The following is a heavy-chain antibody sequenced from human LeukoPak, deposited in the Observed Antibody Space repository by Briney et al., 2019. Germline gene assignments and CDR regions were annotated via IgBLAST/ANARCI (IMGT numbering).Heavy chain of an antibody. CDR1: GITFSSYA. CDR2: ISGSGGST. D-gene: IGHD3-10*01. V-gene: IGHV3-23*01. Sequence: GGSLRLSCAASGITFSSYAMSWVRQAPGKGLEWVSAISGSGGSTYYADSVKGRFTISRDNSKNTLYLQMNSLRAEDTAVYYCAKLSPYGSGSYYNWWGQGTLVTVSS. CDR3: AKLSPYGSGSYYNW. J-gene: IGHJ4*02.